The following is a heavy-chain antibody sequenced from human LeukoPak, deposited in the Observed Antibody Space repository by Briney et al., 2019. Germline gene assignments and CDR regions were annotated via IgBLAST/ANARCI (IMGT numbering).Heavy chain of an antibody. CDR3: ARALVATIPYDAFDI. D-gene: IGHD5-12*01. CDR1: GGSITTYY. CDR2: IYYSGSN. J-gene: IGHJ3*02. V-gene: IGHV4-59*12. Sequence: SETLSVTCTVSGGSITTYYWNWIRQPPGKGLEWIGYIYYSGSNNYNPSLKSRVTISVDTSKNQFSLKLTSVTAADTAVYYCARALVATIPYDAFDIWGQGTMVTVSS.